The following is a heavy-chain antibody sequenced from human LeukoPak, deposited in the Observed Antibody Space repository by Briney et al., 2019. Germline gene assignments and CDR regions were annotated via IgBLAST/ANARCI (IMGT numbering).Heavy chain of an antibody. CDR2: IYYSGST. D-gene: IGHD6-13*01. Sequence: SETLSLTCTVSGDSISSSSYYWGWIRQPPGKGLEWIGSIYYSGSTYYNPSLKSRVTISVDTSKNQFSLKLSSVTAADTAVYYCATETAAAGILKGIYYYMDVWGKGTTVTVSS. CDR1: GDSISSSSYY. CDR3: ATETAAAGILKGIYYYMDV. J-gene: IGHJ6*03. V-gene: IGHV4-39*01.